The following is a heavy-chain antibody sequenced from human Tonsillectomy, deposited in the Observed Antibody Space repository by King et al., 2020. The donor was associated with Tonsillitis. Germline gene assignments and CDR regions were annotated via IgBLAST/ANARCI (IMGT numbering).Heavy chain of an antibody. Sequence: QLVQSGGGVVQPGMSLRLSCEGSGFTFRTYGMHWVRQAPGKGLEWVGIIWNDGSNKFYAGSVKGRFTISRDNSKNTVYLQMDSLRVEDTAVYYCARMSSASGRSEDDAFDIWGQGTMATVSS. CDR1: GFTFRTYG. J-gene: IGHJ3*02. V-gene: IGHV3-33*08. CDR2: IWNDGSNK. D-gene: IGHD3-10*01. CDR3: ARMSSASGRSEDDAFDI.